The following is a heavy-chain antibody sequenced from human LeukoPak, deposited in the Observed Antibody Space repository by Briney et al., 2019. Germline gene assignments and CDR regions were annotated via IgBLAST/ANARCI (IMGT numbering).Heavy chain of an antibody. J-gene: IGHJ3*02. V-gene: IGHV4-59*11. D-gene: IGHD4-17*01. CDR3: ARDLVTVTKGFDI. CDR1: GDSFSSHY. CDR2: ISYIGAT. Sequence: SETLSLTCVVSGDSFSSHYWTWIRQAPGRGLEWIGYISYIGATNYNPSLKSRVAISIDTSKNQFSLKLTSVTTADTAVYYCARDLVTVTKGFDIWGLGTMVSVSS.